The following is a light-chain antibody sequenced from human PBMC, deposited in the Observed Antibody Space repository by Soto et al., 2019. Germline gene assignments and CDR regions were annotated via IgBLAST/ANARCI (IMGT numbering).Light chain of an antibody. CDR1: QSVNQK. V-gene: IGKV3-20*01. CDR2: AIS. J-gene: IGKJ1*01. Sequence: EIVLTQSPATLSVSPGERATLSRRASQSVNQKLGWYQQKPGQAPRLLIYAISDRATGVPDRFRGSGSGTDFTLTITRLEPEDFAVYFCQQYDSSPRTFGQGTKVEIK. CDR3: QQYDSSPRT.